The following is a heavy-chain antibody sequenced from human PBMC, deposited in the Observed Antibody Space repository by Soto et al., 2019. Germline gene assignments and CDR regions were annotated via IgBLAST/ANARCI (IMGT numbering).Heavy chain of an antibody. CDR3: AHSRRIIRMAYYFGY. Sequence: QITLKKSGPTLVKPTQTLTLTCSFSGFSLSSSGVGVAWIRQPPGKALEWLALIYWDDDRRYSPALRSRLTITKDAFRKQVVLTMTNMDPVDTATYYCAHSRRIIRMAYYFGYWGQGTLVTVSS. J-gene: IGHJ4*02. CDR1: GFSLSSSGVG. D-gene: IGHD2-8*01. V-gene: IGHV2-5*02. CDR2: IYWDDDR.